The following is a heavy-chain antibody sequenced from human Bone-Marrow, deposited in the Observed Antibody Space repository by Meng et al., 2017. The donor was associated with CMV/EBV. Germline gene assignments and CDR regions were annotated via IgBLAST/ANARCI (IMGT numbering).Heavy chain of an antibody. D-gene: IGHD3-3*01. CDR2: IYSGGST. CDR1: GFTFSSNY. V-gene: IGHV3-66*01. Sequence: GESLKISCAASGFTFSSNYMSWVRQAPGKGLEWVSVIYSGGSTYYADSVKGRFTISRDNARNSVFLQMSSLTVEDTAVYYCARDPAKGGDFWSGLTYFYYGMDVWGRGTTVTVSS. CDR3: ARDPAKGGDFWSGLTYFYYGMDV. J-gene: IGHJ6*02.